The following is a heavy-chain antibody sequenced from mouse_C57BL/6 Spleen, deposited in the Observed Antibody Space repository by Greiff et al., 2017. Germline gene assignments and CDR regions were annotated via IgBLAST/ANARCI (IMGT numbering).Heavy chain of an antibody. CDR1: GFNIKDDY. J-gene: IGHJ2*01. V-gene: IGHV14-4*01. Sequence: VQLQQSGAELVRPGASVKLSCTAPGFNIKDDYMHWVKQRPEQGLEWIGWIDLENGDTEYASKFQGKATITADTSSNTAYLQLSSLTSEDTAVYYCTALSGYSDYWGQGTTLTVSS. D-gene: IGHD3-2*02. CDR3: TALSGYSDY. CDR2: IDLENGDT.